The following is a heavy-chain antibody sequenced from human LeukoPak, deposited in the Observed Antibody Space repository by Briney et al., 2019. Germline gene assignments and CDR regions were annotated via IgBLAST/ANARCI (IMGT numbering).Heavy chain of an antibody. CDR1: GYTFTSYA. J-gene: IGHJ4*02. CDR2: INTNTGNP. V-gene: IGHV7-4-1*02. D-gene: IGHD5-18*01. Sequence: GASVKVSCKASGYTFTSYAMNWVRQAPGQGLEWMGWINTNTGNPTYAQGFTGRFVFSLDTSVSTAYLQISSLKAEDTAVYYCARDSIVDTAMVSFDYWGQGTLVTVSS. CDR3: ARDSIVDTAMVSFDY.